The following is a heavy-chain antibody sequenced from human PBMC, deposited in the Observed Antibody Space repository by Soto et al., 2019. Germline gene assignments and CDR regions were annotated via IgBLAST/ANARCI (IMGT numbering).Heavy chain of an antibody. CDR3: ARCIQGDYYYGMDV. D-gene: IGHD5-18*01. CDR2: INADYGNT. CDR1: GYTFYSHS. V-gene: IGHV1-18*01. Sequence: QAQLVQSGAEVKKPGASVKVSCKASGYTFYSHSISWVRQAPGQGLEWMGRINADYGNTQYAQKFRGRVTMTTDTSTTTVYMELTNLRSYDTAVYYCARCIQGDYYYGMDVWPQGPTVTLSS. J-gene: IGHJ6*02.